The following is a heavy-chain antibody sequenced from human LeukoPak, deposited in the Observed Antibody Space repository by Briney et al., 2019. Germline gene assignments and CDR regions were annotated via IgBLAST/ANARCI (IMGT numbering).Heavy chain of an antibody. CDR2: IKQDGSEK. CDR1: GFSFNNYR. D-gene: IGHD3-10*01. J-gene: IGHJ4*02. V-gene: IGHV3-7*01. CDR3: AREGYYGSGSPPSLYFDY. Sequence: GGSLRLSCVASGFSFNNYRMTWVRQAPGKGLEWVANIKQDGSEKQYVDSVKGRFAISRDNAKKSLYLQMNSLRPEDTAIYYCAREGYYGSGSPPSLYFDYWGQGTLVTVSS.